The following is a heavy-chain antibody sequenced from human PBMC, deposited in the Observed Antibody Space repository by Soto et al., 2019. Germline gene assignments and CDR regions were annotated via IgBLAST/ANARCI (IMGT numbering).Heavy chain of an antibody. Sequence: QVQLVQSGAEMQRPGASVRLSCKTSGYSFTDFHMLWVRQAPGQGLDYMGFINPRDGSGKTAPKFYGRVMLTRDTSTRAVYLQVNGLKKDDTAVYYCARGQYEISSGRWYFDEWGQGTLVTVSS. CDR3: ARGQYEISSGRWYFDE. J-gene: IGHJ4*02. CDR2: INPRDGSG. D-gene: IGHD3-3*01. V-gene: IGHV1-46*01. CDR1: GYSFTDFH.